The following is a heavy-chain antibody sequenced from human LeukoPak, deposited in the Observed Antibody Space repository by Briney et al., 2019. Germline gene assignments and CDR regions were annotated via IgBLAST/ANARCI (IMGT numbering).Heavy chain of an antibody. J-gene: IGHJ4*02. V-gene: IGHV4-4*07. CDR1: GGAISRWC. CDR2: FCTTGST. CDR3: ARHVGRYCSGGSCYFRN. D-gene: IGHD2-15*01. Sequence: SETLSLTCTVSGGAISRWCWSWLRQPAGKGLEWIGRFCTTGSTNYSPSLKSRVTMSVDTSKNQFSLKLSSVTAADTAVYYCARHVGRYCSGGSCYFRNWGQGTLVTVSS.